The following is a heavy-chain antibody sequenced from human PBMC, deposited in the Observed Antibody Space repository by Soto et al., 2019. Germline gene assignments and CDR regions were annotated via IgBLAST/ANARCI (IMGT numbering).Heavy chain of an antibody. V-gene: IGHV1-24*01. Sequence: ASVKVSCKVSGYTLTELSMHWVRQAPGKGLEWMGGFDPEDGETIYAQKFQGRVTMTEDTSTDTAYMELSSLRSEDTAVYYCATEGRGRYDFWSAHSYRGQGTLVTVSS. J-gene: IGHJ4*02. CDR3: ATEGRGRYDFWSAHSY. CDR2: FDPEDGET. CDR1: GYTLTELS. D-gene: IGHD3-3*01.